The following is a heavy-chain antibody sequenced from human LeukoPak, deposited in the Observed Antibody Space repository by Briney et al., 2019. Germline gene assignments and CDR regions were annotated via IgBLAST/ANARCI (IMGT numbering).Heavy chain of an antibody. V-gene: IGHV1-2*02. CDR2: INPNSGVT. D-gene: IGHD6-19*01. Sequence: ASVKVSCKASGYTFTGYYMHWVRQAPRQGLEWMGWINPNSGVTNYAQKFQGRVTMTRETSISTAYMELSRLRSDDTGVYYCARDLVAVAGPYYYGMDVWGQGTTVTVSS. CDR1: GYTFTGYY. J-gene: IGHJ6*02. CDR3: ARDLVAVAGPYYYGMDV.